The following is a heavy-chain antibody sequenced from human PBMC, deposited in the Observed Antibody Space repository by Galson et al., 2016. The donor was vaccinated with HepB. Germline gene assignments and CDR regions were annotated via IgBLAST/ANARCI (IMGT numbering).Heavy chain of an antibody. J-gene: IGHJ5*02. D-gene: IGHD1-26*01. CDR2: ITWSSRSM. V-gene: IGHV3-9*01. Sequence: SLRLSCAASGFTFDDCAMHWVRQAPGKGLEWVSGITWSSRSMDYADSVKGRFTISRENAQNSLYLEMNSLRIEDTALYYCAKDMISSGSFYGFDLWGQGTLVTVSS. CDR3: AKDMISSGSFYGFDL. CDR1: GFTFDDCA.